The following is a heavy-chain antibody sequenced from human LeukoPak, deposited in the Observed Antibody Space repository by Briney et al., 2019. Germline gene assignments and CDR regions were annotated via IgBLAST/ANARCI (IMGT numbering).Heavy chain of an antibody. Sequence: SETLSLTCAVYGGSFSGYYWSWIRQPPGKGLEWIGEINHSGSTNYNPSLKSRVTISVDTSKNQFSLKLSSVTAADTAVYYCARAVSWTDYYYYMDVWGKGTTVTVSS. D-gene: IGHD6-13*01. CDR1: GGSFSGYY. J-gene: IGHJ6*03. CDR2: INHSGST. V-gene: IGHV4-34*01. CDR3: ARAVSWTDYYYYMDV.